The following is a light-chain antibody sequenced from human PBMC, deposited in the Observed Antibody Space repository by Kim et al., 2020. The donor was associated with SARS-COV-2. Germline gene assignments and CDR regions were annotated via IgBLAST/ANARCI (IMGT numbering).Light chain of an antibody. CDR2: GAS. CDR1: QSVNSDY. J-gene: IGKJ2*01. CDR3: QLYGSSPLMYT. Sequence: EIVLTQSPGTLSLSPGERATLSCRASQSVNSDYLAWYQQIPGQPPRLLIFGASSRATGIPDRFSGSVSGTDFTLAISRLEPEDFAVYYCQLYGSSPLMYTFGQGTKLEI. V-gene: IGKV3-20*01.